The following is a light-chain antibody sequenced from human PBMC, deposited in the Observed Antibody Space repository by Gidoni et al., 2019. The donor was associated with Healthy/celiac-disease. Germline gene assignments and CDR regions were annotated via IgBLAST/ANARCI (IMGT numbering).Light chain of an antibody. Sequence: SYELTQPISVSVSPGQTATITCSGDELARKSASWYQQKTGQSPVLLMFEDKKPPSGIPARFSGSTSGNTATLTISGTQDIDEADYFCQAWDSGTVIFGGGTKLTVL. J-gene: IGLJ2*01. V-gene: IGLV3-1*01. CDR1: ELARKS. CDR2: EDK. CDR3: QAWDSGTVI.